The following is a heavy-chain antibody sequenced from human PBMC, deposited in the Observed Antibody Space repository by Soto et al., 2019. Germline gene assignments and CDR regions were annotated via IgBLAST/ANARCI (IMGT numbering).Heavy chain of an antibody. CDR2: IYSGGST. V-gene: IGHV3-53*04. CDR3: ARGGGSSWEHFDY. Sequence: PGGSLRLSCAASGFTVSSNYMSWVRQAPGKGLEWVSVIYSGGSTYYADSVKGRFTISRHNSKNTLYLQMNSLRAEDTAVYYCARGGGSSWEHFDYWGQGTLVTVSS. J-gene: IGHJ4*02. D-gene: IGHD6-13*01. CDR1: GFTVSSNY.